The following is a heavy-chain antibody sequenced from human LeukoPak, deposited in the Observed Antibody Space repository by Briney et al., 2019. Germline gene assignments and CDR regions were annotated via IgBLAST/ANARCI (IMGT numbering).Heavy chain of an antibody. CDR2: IYYSGST. D-gene: IGHD6-19*01. CDR3: ASGRYSSGWYYFDY. Sequence: PSETLSLTCTVSGGSISSSSYYWGWIRQPPGKGLEWIGSIYYSGSTYYNPSLKSRVTISVDTSKNQFSPKLSSVTAADTAVYYCASGRYSSGWYYFDYWGQGTLVTVSS. J-gene: IGHJ4*02. CDR1: GGSISSSSYY. V-gene: IGHV4-39*07.